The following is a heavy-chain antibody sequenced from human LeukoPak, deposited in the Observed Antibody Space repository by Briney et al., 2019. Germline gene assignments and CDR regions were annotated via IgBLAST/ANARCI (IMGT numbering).Heavy chain of an antibody. D-gene: IGHD6-25*01. CDR2: IWYDGSKS. CDR3: ARDDAAALGGGASEI. V-gene: IGHV3-33*01. J-gene: IGHJ3*02. CDR1: GFTFSSYG. Sequence: GGSLRLSCAVSGFTFSSYGMVWVRQAPGKGLEWVAFIWYDGSKSYYADSVKGRFTISRDNSKNSLYLQMNSLRAEDTAVYYCARDDAAALGGGASEIWGQGTMVTVSS.